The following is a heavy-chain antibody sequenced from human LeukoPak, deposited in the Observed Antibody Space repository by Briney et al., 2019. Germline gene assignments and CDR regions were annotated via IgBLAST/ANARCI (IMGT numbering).Heavy chain of an antibody. CDR1: GFTFSSYS. D-gene: IGHD3-22*01. J-gene: IGHJ3*02. CDR2: ISSSSSTI. V-gene: IGHV3-48*01. Sequence: EGSLRLSCAASGFTFSSYSMNWVRQAPGKGLEWVSYISSSSSTIYYADSVKGRFTISRDNAKNSLYLQMHSLRAEDTAVYYCARDEAFTMIVVVTKSPHAFDIWGQGTMVTVSS. CDR3: ARDEAFTMIVVVTKSPHAFDI.